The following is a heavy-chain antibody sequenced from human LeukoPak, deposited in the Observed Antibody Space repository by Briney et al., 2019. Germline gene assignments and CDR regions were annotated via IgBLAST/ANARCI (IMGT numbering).Heavy chain of an antibody. V-gene: IGHV3-15*01. CDR3: STYYTDYGDAFDF. J-gene: IGHJ3*01. Sequence: PGGSLRLSCAASGFIFSNAWMSWVRQAPGKGLEWVGHIKSKTDGGTTDYAAPVKGRFTISRDDSKNTLYLQMSSLKTEDTAVYYCSTYYTDYGDAFDFWGQGTKVTVSS. CDR1: GFIFSNAW. D-gene: IGHD4-17*01. CDR2: IKSKTDGGTT.